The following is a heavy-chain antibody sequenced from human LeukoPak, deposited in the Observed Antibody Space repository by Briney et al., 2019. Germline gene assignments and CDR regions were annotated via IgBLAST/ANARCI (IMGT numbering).Heavy chain of an antibody. Sequence: GGSLRLSCAASGFTFSSYAMHWVRQAPGKGLEWVAVISYDGSNKYYADSVKGRFTISRDNSKNTLYLQMNSLRVEDTAVYYCARDRGYSGRAHLCDYWGQGTLVTVS. CDR2: ISYDGSNK. J-gene: IGHJ4*02. D-gene: IGHD5-12*01. CDR1: GFTFSSYA. V-gene: IGHV3-30*04. CDR3: ARDRGYSGRAHLCDY.